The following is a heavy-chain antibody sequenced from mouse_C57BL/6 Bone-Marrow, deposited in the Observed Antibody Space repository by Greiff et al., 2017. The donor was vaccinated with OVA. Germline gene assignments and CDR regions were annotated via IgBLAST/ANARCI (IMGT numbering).Heavy chain of an antibody. CDR2: IDPETGGT. D-gene: IGHD1-1*01. Sequence: VQVVESGAELVRPGASVTLSCKASGYTFTDYEMHWVKQTPVHGLEWIGAIDPETGGTAYNQKFKGKAILTADKSSSTAYMELRSLTSEDSAVYYCTIYGSSYFDYWGQGTTLTVSS. V-gene: IGHV1-15*01. CDR1: GYTFTDYE. CDR3: TIYGSSYFDY. J-gene: IGHJ2*01.